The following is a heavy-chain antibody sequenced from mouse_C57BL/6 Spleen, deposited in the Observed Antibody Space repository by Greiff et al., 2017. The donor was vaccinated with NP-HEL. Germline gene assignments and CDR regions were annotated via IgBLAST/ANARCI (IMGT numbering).Heavy chain of an antibody. J-gene: IGHJ3*01. D-gene: IGHD6-1*01. V-gene: IGHV3-6*01. Sequence: EVQLQESGPGLVKPSQSLSLTCSVTGYSITSGYYWNWIRQFPGNKLEWMGYISYDGSNNYNPSLKNRISITRDTSKNQFFLKLNSVTTEDTATYYCARGIPLWFAYWGQGTLVTVSA. CDR2: ISYDGSN. CDR3: ARGIPLWFAY. CDR1: GYSITSGYY.